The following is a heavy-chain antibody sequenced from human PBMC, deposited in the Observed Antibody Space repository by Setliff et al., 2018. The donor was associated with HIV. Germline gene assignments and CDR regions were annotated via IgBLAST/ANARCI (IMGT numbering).Heavy chain of an antibody. D-gene: IGHD3-3*01. CDR2: IRYDGSDT. J-gene: IGHJ4*02. Sequence: GGSLRLSCAASGFTFSTYSMHWVRQAPGKGLEWVAFIRYDGSDTVYADSVKGRFTVSRDNAKNTLYLQMSSLRAEDTGVYYCHSGYDTEEQSYFDYWGQGTLVTVSS. V-gene: IGHV3-30*02. CDR3: HSGYDTEEQSYFDY. CDR1: GFTFSTYS.